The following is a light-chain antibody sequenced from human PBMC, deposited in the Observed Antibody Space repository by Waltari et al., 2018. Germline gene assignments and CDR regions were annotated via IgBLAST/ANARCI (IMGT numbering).Light chain of an antibody. Sequence: EIVMTQSPATLSVSPGERATLSCRASQNIRNSLAWYQQKPGQAPRLLIALASTRAPGIPARFSGSGSGTQFSLTISSLQHEDFAIYYCQHHSTWPPTFGPGTRV. CDR2: LAS. CDR1: QNIRNS. V-gene: IGKV3D-15*01. J-gene: IGKJ1*01. CDR3: QHHSTWPPT.